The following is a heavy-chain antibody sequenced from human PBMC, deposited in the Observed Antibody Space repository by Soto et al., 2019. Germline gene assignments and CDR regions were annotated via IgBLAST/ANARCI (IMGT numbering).Heavy chain of an antibody. CDR1: GFTFSDYW. CDR3: ATSMGRGGNDY. J-gene: IGHJ4*02. Sequence: EVQLVESGGGLVQPGGSLRLSCAASGFTFSDYWMSWVRQAPGKGQECVANIKRDGSEKYYVDPVKGRFTISRDNAKNSLYLQMNCLRAEDTAVYYCATSMGRGGNDYWGQGTLVTVSS. CDR2: IKRDGSEK. V-gene: IGHV3-7*05. D-gene: IGHD3-10*01.